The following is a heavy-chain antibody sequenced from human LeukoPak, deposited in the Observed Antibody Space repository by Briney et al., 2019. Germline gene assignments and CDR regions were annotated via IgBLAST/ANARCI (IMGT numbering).Heavy chain of an antibody. D-gene: IGHD2-15*01. V-gene: IGHV4-34*01. CDR1: GGSFSGYY. J-gene: IGHJ4*02. CDR3: ARDSGSNFDY. CDR2: INHSGST. Sequence: SETLSLTCAVYGGSFSGYYWSWIRQPPGKGLEWIGEINHSGSTNYNPSLKSRVTMSLDTSKNQFSLKLSSVTAADTAVYHCARDSGSNFDYWGQGTLVTVSS.